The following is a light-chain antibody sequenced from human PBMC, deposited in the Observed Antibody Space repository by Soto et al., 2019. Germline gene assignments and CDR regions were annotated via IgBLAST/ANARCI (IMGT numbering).Light chain of an antibody. CDR1: QVVMSNY. J-gene: IGKJ1*01. V-gene: IGKV3-20*01. CDR3: QQYGTSPLT. Sequence: EIVLTQSPVTLSLSPGEKATLSCRASQVVMSNYLAWYQQKPGQAPSLLIYGASARATGIPDRFAGSGSGTGFTLNISGLEPEEFAVDECQQYGTSPLTFGQGTKVEIK. CDR2: GAS.